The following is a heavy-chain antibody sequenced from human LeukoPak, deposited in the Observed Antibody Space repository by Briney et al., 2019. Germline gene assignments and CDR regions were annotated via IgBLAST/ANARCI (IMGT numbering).Heavy chain of an antibody. V-gene: IGHV4-61*01. J-gene: IGHJ4*02. CDR3: ARAYLGDDILTGYGY. CDR1: GGSVSSGSYY. Sequence: SETLSLTCTVSGGSVSSGSYYWSRIRHPPGKGLEWIGYIYYSGSTNYNPSLKSRVTISVDTSKNQFSLKLSSVTAADTAVYYCARAYLGDDILTGYGYWGQGTLVTVSS. CDR2: IYYSGST. D-gene: IGHD3-9*01.